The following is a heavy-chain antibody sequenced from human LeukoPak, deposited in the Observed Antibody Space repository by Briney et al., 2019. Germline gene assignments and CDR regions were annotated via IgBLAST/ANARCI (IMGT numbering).Heavy chain of an antibody. CDR3: AKHPHTAMVTSNFDY. D-gene: IGHD5-18*01. Sequence: GGSLRLSCAASGFTFSSYAMSWVRQAPGKGLEWVSDITGSGGNTYYADSVKGRFTISRDNSKNTLYLQMDSLRAEDTAVYYCAKHPHTAMVTSNFDYWGQGTLVTVSS. V-gene: IGHV3-23*01. CDR1: GFTFSSYA. J-gene: IGHJ4*02. CDR2: ITGSGGNT.